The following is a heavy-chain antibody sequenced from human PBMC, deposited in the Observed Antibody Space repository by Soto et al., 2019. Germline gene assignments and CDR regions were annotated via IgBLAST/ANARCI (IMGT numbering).Heavy chain of an antibody. Sequence: QVQLQESGPGLVKPSQTLSLTCTVSGGSINSGGYCWSWIRQHPGKGLDWIGCISYGGCTSYNPSLKGGVTISVDTYKTQFCLKLTSVTAADTAVYYCSRGILGWGQGSLITVSS. V-gene: IGHV4-31*03. J-gene: IGHJ4*02. D-gene: IGHD5-18*01. CDR2: ISYGGCT. CDR1: GGSINSGGYC. CDR3: SRGILG.